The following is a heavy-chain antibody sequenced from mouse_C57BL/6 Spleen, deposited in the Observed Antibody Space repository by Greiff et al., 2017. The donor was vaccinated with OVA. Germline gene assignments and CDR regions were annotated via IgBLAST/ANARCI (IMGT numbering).Heavy chain of an antibody. CDR2: ISYDGSN. Sequence: VQLQESGPGLVKPSQSLSLTCSVTGYSITSGYYWNWIRQFPGNKLEWMGYISYDGSNNYNPSLKNRISITRDTSKNQFFLKLNSVTTEDTATYYCASFLYGSPWFAYWGQGTLVTVSA. V-gene: IGHV3-6*01. J-gene: IGHJ3*01. CDR3: ASFLYGSPWFAY. CDR1: GYSITSGYY. D-gene: IGHD1-1*01.